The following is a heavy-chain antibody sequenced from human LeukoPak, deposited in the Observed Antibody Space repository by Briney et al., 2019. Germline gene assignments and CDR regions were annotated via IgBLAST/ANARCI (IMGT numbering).Heavy chain of an antibody. J-gene: IGHJ3*02. D-gene: IGHD3-10*01. CDR1: RDTFTGSF. Sequence: ASVKVSCKASRDTFTGSFMHWVRQAPGQGLEWMGWINPNSGGTNYAQKFQGRVTMTRDTSISTAYMELSRLRSDDTAVYYCARASRITMVRGVKKRDAFDIWGQGTMVTVSS. CDR3: ARASRITMVRGVKKRDAFDI. V-gene: IGHV1-2*02. CDR2: INPNSGGT.